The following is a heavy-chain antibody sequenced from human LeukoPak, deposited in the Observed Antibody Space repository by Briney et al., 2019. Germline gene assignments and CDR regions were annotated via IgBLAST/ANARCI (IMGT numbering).Heavy chain of an antibody. CDR3: ARGRDRSKAGDL. CDR2: IHPHGIF. D-gene: IGHD5-24*01. J-gene: IGHJ5*02. V-gene: IGHV4-34*01. CDR1: GGSCDDYY. Sequence: PSETPSLTCAVYGGSCDDYYCSWIRQPPGKGLGWIGEIHPHGIFYYNSSLVSRVTISIDTSKTQFSLRLTSVTAADTAFYYCARGRDRSKAGDLWGQGSLVTVSS.